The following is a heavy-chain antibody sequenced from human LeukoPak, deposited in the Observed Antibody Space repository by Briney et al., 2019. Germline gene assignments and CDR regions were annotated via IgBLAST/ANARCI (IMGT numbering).Heavy chain of an antibody. CDR1: GFTFSSYA. Sequence: PGGPLRLPCAASGFTFSSYAMSWLRQAPGKGLERVAVISSDGTNRFYVDSVKGRFTISRDNSQSTVFLQMNSLRVNDTAIYYCARVAQRGFDYSNSLKYWGHGTLVTVSS. J-gene: IGHJ4*01. D-gene: IGHD4-11*01. CDR3: ARVAQRGFDYSNSLKY. CDR2: ISSDGTNR. V-gene: IGHV3-30*07.